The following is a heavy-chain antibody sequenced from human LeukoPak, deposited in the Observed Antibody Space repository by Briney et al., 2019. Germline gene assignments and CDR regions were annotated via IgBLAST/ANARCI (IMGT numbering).Heavy chain of an antibody. CDR1: GFTFSSYS. Sequence: PGGSLRLSCAASGFTFSSYSMNWVRQAPGKGLEWVSYISSSSSTIYYADSVKGRFTISRDNAKNSLYLQMNSLRAEDTAVYYCTKDEYTTSAVGSWGQGTLVTVSS. V-gene: IGHV3-48*04. D-gene: IGHD2-2*02. CDR3: TKDEYTTSAVGS. CDR2: ISSSSSTI. J-gene: IGHJ5*02.